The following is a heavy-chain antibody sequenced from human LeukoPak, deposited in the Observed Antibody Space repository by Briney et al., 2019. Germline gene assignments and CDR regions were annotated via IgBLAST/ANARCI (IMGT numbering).Heavy chain of an antibody. CDR1: GYSISSGYY. J-gene: IGHJ6*04. CDR3: ASYYASGVSACDYFGMDV. CDR2: MYHNRGT. Sequence: SETLSLTCAVSGYSISSGYYWGWIRQPPGKGLEWIGSMYHNRGTYYNPSLKSRVTISMDTSKNQFSLRLSSVTAADTAVYYCASYYASGVSACDYFGMDVWGKGTTVTVS. D-gene: IGHD3-10*01. V-gene: IGHV4-38-2*01.